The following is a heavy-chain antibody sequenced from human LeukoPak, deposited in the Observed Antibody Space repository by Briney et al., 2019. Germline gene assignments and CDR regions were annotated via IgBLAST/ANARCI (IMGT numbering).Heavy chain of an antibody. Sequence: PSETLSLTCTVSGGFISNYYWSLIRQPPGKGLELIACIYNNENTKYNPSLKSRVAISVDTSKNQFSLKLRSVTAADTAVYYCARDTSLGMPQWFDPWGQGALVTVSS. CDR1: GGFISNYY. V-gene: IGHV4-59*01. CDR3: ARDTSLGMPQWFDP. D-gene: IGHD2-2*01. J-gene: IGHJ5*02. CDR2: IYNNENT.